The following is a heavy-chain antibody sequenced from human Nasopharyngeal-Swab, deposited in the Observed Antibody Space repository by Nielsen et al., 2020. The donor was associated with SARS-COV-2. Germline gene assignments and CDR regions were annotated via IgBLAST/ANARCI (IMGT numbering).Heavy chain of an antibody. CDR1: GFTFSSYA. CDR3: AKDRRAVAGTPDY. Sequence: GEPLKISCAASGFTFSSYAMSWVRQAPGKGLEWVSAISGSGGSTYYADSVKGRFTISRDNSKNTLYLQMNSLRAEDTAVYYCAKDRRAVAGTPDYWGQGTLVTVSS. CDR2: ISGSGGST. V-gene: IGHV3-23*01. J-gene: IGHJ4*02. D-gene: IGHD6-19*01.